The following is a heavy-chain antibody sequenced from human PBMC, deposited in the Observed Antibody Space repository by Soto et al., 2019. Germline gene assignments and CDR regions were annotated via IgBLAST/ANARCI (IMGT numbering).Heavy chain of an antibody. Sequence: HPGGSLRLSCAASGFTFSSYAMSWVRQAPGKGLEWVSAISGSGGSTYYADSVKGRFTISRDNSKNTLYLQMNSLRAEDTAVYYCTVASMGKDPAAPGYSGRDPDYWGQGTLVTVSS. V-gene: IGHV3-23*01. J-gene: IGHJ4*02. D-gene: IGHD5-12*01. CDR3: TVASMGKDPAAPGYSGRDPDY. CDR2: ISGSGGST. CDR1: GFTFSSYA.